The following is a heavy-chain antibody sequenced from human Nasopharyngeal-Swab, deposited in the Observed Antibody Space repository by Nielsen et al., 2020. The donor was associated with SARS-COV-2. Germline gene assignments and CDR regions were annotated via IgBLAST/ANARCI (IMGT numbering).Heavy chain of an antibody. Sequence: GESLKISCAASGFTFSDSAIHWVRQASGKGLEWVGRVRSKGNTYATAYAASVKGRFIIFRDDPTNTAYLQMNSLKTEDTAMYYCTRCGGGCYSGRDYWGRGTLVTVSS. J-gene: IGHJ4*02. CDR2: VRSKGNTYAT. D-gene: IGHD2-15*01. CDR1: GFTFSDSA. V-gene: IGHV3-73*01. CDR3: TRCGGGCYSGRDY.